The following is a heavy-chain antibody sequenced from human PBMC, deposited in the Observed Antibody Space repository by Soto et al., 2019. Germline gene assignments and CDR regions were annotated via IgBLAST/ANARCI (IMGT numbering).Heavy chain of an antibody. J-gene: IGHJ4*02. V-gene: IGHV1-18*01. CDR2: ISAYNGNT. CDR1: GYTFTSYG. D-gene: IGHD2-15*01. CDR3: ARGWGYCSGGSCYVVPNYFDY. Sequence: ASVKVSCKASGYTFTSYGISWVRQAPGQGLEWMGWISAYNGNTNYAQKLQGRVTMTTDTSTSTAYMELRSLRSDDTAVYYCARGWGYCSGGSCYVVPNYFDYWGQGTLVTVSS.